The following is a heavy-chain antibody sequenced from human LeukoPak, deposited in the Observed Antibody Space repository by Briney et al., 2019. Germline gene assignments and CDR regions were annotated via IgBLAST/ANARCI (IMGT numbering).Heavy chain of an antibody. J-gene: IGHJ4*02. Sequence: ASVKVSCTVSGYTLTELSMHWVRQAPGKGLEWMGGFDPEDGETIYAQKFQGRVTMTEDTSTDTAYMELSSLRSEDTAVYYCATSLGTVTTIGDFDYWGQGTLVTVSS. CDR1: GYTLTELS. CDR3: ATSLGTVTTIGDFDY. V-gene: IGHV1-24*01. CDR2: FDPEDGET. D-gene: IGHD4-17*01.